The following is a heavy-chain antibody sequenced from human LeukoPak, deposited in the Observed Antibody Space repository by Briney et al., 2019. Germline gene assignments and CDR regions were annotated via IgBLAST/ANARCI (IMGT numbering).Heavy chain of an antibody. CDR1: GGTFTSYA. CDR2: IIPIFGTA. D-gene: IGHD3-10*01. CDR3: ARLGAYGSGSYYNLDY. V-gene: IGHV1-69*05. J-gene: IGHJ4*02. Sequence: VASVKLSCTASGGTFTSYAISWVPQAPGQGLEWMGRIIPIFGTANYAQKFQGRVTITTDESTSAAYIELSSLRSEDTAVYYCARLGAYGSGSYYNLDYWGQGTLVTVSS.